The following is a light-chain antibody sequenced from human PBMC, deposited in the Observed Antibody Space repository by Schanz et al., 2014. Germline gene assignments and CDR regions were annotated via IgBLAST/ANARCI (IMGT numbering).Light chain of an antibody. CDR1: QSVSSSY. J-gene: IGKJ4*01. Sequence: EIVLTQSPGTLSFSPGERATLSCRASQSVSSSYLAWYQQKPGQAPRLLIYGASNRASGIPDRFSGSGSGTDFTLSISRLDPDDFAVYYCQQYGSSSLTFGGGTKVESK. CDR2: GAS. V-gene: IGKV3-20*01. CDR3: QQYGSSSLT.